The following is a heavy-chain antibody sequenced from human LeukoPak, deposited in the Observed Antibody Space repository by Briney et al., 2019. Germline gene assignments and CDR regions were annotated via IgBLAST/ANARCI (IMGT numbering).Heavy chain of an antibody. CDR1: GYTFTGYH. J-gene: IGHJ4*02. V-gene: IGHV1-2*02. CDR2: INPNSGGT. D-gene: IGHD5-12*01. CDR3: ATAPSTYSGDDNYFDS. Sequence: ASVKVSFKASGYTFTGYHMHWVRQAPGQGLEWMGWINPNSGGTNYAQNFQGRVTMTRDKSISTAYMELSSLRSDDTAVYYCATAPSTYSGDDNYFDSWGQGTLVTVSS.